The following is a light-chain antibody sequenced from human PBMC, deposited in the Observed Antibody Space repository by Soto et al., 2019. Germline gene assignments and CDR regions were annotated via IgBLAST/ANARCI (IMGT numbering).Light chain of an antibody. CDR3: QQYINWPYT. CDR1: QPVGRN. V-gene: IGKV3-15*01. CDR2: GAS. Sequence: EMVMTQSPATLSVSPGERVTLSCRASQPVGRNFAWYRQRPGQSPTLLIYGASTRATDIPPRFSGSGSGTNCTLTISSLQSEDFAVYDCQQYINWPYTFGQGTKLEI. J-gene: IGKJ2*01.